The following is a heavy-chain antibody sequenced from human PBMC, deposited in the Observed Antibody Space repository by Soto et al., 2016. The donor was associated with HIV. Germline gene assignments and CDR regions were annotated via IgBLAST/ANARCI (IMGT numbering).Heavy chain of an antibody. D-gene: IGHD5-12*01. Sequence: EVQLVESGGGLVQPGGSLRLSCTASGFTVSNFYMSWVRQAPGKGLECVSVIYSGGTTYNADSVRGRFTISRDNSMNTLYLQMNTLRAEDTAVYYCARDGLRSGRGFDYWGQGTLVTVSS. J-gene: IGHJ4*02. CDR1: GFTVSNFY. V-gene: IGHV3-66*01. CDR3: ARDGLRSGRGFDY. CDR2: IYSGGTT.